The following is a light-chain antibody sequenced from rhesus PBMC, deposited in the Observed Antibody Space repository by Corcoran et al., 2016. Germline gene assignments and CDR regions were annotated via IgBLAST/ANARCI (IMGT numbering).Light chain of an antibody. CDR2: DVT. CDR1: NSDIGGYND. CDR3: CSYRSGSTLV. V-gene: IGLV2S9*01. J-gene: IGLJ6*01. Sequence: QSALTQPPSVSKSLGQSVTISCTGTNSDIGGYNDVSWYQQHPGTAPRLLIYDVTKRPSGVSDRFSGSKSGNTASLTISGLQAEDEAYYYCCSYRSGSTLVFGSGTKLTVL.